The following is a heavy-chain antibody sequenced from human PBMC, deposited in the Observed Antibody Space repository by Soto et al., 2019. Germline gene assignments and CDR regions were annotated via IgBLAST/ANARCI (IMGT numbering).Heavy chain of an antibody. V-gene: IGHV1-46*03. CDR2: INPNGGST. J-gene: IGHJ3*01. D-gene: IGHD4-4*01. CDR1: GYTFTNYY. CDR3: ARAALTTVTNRLNDVFDV. Sequence: QVQLVQSGAEVKKPGASVRVSCKASGYTFTNYYIDWVRQAPGQGLEWMGIINPNGGSTMYAQKFQGRVTMTRDTSTSTVYMELSSLRSEDTAVYYCARAALTTVTNRLNDVFDVWGQGTMVTVSS.